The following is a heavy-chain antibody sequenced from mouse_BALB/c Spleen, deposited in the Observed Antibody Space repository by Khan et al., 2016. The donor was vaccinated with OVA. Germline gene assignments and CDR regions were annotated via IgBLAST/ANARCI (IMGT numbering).Heavy chain of an antibody. CDR3: ARSLAMDY. Sequence: DVMLVESGGGLVQPGGSRKLSCAASGFTFSDYGMAWVRQAPGKGPEWVAFISNLAYSIYYADTVTGRLTISRENAKNTLYLEMSTLRSEDTARYYCARSLAMDYWGQGTSVTVSS. CDR1: GFTFSDYG. J-gene: IGHJ4*01. V-gene: IGHV5-15*02. CDR2: ISNLAYSI.